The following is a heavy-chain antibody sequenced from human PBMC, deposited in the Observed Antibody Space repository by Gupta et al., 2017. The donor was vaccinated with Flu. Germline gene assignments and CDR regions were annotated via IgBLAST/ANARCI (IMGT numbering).Heavy chain of an antibody. V-gene: IGHV4-31*03. CDR2: IYYSGST. CDR1: GGSISSGGYY. Sequence: QVQLQESGPGLVKPSQTLSLTCTVSGGSISSGGYYWSWIRQHPGKGLEWIGYIYYSGSTYYNPSLKSRVTISVDTSKNQFSLKLSSVTAADTAVYYCARTTTVVTLGDFPLGYWGQGTLVTVSS. J-gene: IGHJ4*02. D-gene: IGHD4-23*01. CDR3: ARTTTVVTLGDFPLGY.